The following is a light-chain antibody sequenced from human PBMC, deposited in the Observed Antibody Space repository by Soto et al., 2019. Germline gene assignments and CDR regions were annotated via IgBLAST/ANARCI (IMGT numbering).Light chain of an antibody. J-gene: IGKJ5*01. CDR1: QSVSSY. CDR2: DAS. CDR3: QQRSNWPIT. Sequence: EIVLTQSPTPLSLSPRGRTPLSCRASQSVSSYLAWYQQKPGQAPRLLIYDASNRATGIPARFSGSGSGTDFTLTSSSLEPEDFAVYYCQQRSNWPITFGQGTRVENK. V-gene: IGKV3-11*01.